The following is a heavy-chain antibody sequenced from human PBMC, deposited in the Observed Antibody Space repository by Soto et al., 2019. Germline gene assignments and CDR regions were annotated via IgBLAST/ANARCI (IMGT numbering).Heavy chain of an antibody. V-gene: IGHV4-39*01. CDR3: ARLGWGNGDSDY. Sequence: QLQLHESGPGLVKSSETLSLTCTVSGGSISKSNYFWGWIRQAPGKGLEWIASILYTGTTSYNSSLKSRVAISVDTSKNQFSRKLNSVTAADTAVYYCARLGWGNGDSDYWGQGTLVTVSS. CDR2: ILYTGTT. D-gene: IGHD2-21*01. J-gene: IGHJ4*02. CDR1: GGSISKSNYF.